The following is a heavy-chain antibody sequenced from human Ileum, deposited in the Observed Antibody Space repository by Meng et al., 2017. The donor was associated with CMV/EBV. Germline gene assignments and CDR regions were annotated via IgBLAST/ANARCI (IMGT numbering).Heavy chain of an antibody. V-gene: IGHV4-59*01. Sequence: LSLTCIVSGGSISSYYWSWIRQHPGKGLEWIGYIYYSGSTNYNPSLKSRVTISVDTSKNQFSLKLSYVTAADTAVYYCARDRLASFDYWGQGTLVTVSS. CDR1: GGSISSYY. J-gene: IGHJ4*02. D-gene: IGHD6-19*01. CDR2: IYYSGST. CDR3: ARDRLASFDY.